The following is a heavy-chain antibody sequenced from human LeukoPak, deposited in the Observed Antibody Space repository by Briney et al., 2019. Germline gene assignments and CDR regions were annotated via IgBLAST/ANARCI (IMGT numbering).Heavy chain of an antibody. Sequence: GASVKVSCKASGYTFTSYGISWVRQAPGQGLEWMGWISAYNGNTNYAQKLQGRVTMTTDTSTSTAYMELGSLRSDDTAVYYCARVRRGGTASSGLGYWGQGTLVTVSS. J-gene: IGHJ4*02. V-gene: IGHV1-18*01. CDR1: GYTFTSYG. CDR2: ISAYNGNT. D-gene: IGHD6-19*01. CDR3: ARVRRGGTASSGLGY.